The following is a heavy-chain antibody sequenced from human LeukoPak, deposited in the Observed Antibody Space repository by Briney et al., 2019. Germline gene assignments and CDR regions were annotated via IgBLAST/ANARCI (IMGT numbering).Heavy chain of an antibody. CDR2: IGNAGYNK. Sequence: GGSLRLSCAASGFTFRTFPMHWVRQAPGQGLQWVAVIGNAGYNKYYSDSVRGRFTISTDNSKNTLSLQMDNRTTEDPAVYYCARGAGTTVYYIDVWGKGTTVTVSS. D-gene: IGHD1-7*01. V-gene: IGHV3-30*01. CDR3: ARGAGTTVYYIDV. CDR1: GFTFRTFP. J-gene: IGHJ6*03.